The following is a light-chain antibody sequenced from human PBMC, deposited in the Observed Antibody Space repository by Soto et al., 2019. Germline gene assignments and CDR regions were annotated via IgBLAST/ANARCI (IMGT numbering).Light chain of an antibody. CDR2: GGS. V-gene: IGKV3-20*01. J-gene: IGKJ3*01. Sequence: EIVLTQSPDTLSLSPGESATLSCRASQNIYINSLAWYQQRPGQAPRLLIYGGSTRATAVPDRFSGSGSGTEFALTISRLEPEDFAVYYCQQYGAPPLTFGPGTKVD. CDR1: QNIYINS. CDR3: QQYGAPPLT.